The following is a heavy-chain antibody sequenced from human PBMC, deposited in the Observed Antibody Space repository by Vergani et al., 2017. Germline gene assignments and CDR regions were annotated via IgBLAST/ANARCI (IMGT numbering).Heavy chain of an antibody. J-gene: IGHJ6*02. V-gene: IGHV3-23*01. CDR3: AKPDYGSGSYGHYYYYYGMDV. D-gene: IGHD3-10*01. CDR1: GFTFSSYA. CDR2: ISGSGGST. Sequence: EVQLLESGGGLVQPGGSLRLSCAASGFTFSSYAMSWVRQAPGKGLEWVSAISGSGGSTYYADSVKGRFTISRDNSKNTLYLQMNSLRAEDTAVYYCAKPDYGSGSYGHYYYYYGMDVWSQGTTVTVSS.